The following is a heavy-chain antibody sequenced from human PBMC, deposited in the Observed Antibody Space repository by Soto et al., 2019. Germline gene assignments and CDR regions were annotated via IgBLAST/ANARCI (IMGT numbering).Heavy chain of an antibody. CDR2: ISSSSSYI. CDR1: GFTFSSYS. D-gene: IGHD1-26*01. V-gene: IGHV3-21*01. CDR3: ARVVDGSYGDYYYYYGMDV. Sequence: PGGSLRLSCAASGFTFSSYSMSCFGHAPCKWREWVSSISSSSSYIYYADSVKGRFTISRDNAKNSLYLQMNSLRAEDTAVYYCARVVDGSYGDYYYYYGMDVWGQGTTVTVSS. J-gene: IGHJ6*02.